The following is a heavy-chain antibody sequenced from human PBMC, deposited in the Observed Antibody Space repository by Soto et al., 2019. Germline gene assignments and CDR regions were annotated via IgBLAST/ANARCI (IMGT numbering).Heavy chain of an antibody. CDR2: ISAYNGNT. CDR3: AREVGGRYYDSSGYSNWFDP. Sequence: ASVKVSCKSSGYTFTSYGISCVRQAPGQGLEWMGWISAYNGNTNYAQKLQGRVTMTTDTSTSTAYMELRSLRSDDTAVYYCAREVGGRYYDSSGYSNWFDPWGQGTLVTVSS. J-gene: IGHJ5*02. D-gene: IGHD3-22*01. CDR1: GYTFTSYG. V-gene: IGHV1-18*01.